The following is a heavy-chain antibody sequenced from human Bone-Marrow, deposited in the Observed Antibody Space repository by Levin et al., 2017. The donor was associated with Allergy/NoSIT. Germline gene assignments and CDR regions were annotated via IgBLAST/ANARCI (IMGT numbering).Heavy chain of an antibody. CDR2: IKQDGSEK. J-gene: IGHJ3*02. CDR3: ARDKASNYDILTGYYMRSYAFDI. CDR1: GFTFSSYW. Sequence: GGSLRLSCAASGFTFSSYWMSWVRQAPGKGLEWVANIKQDGSEKYYVDSVKGRFTISRDNAKNSLYLQMNSLRAEDTAVYYCARDKASNYDILTGYYMRSYAFDIWGQGTMVTVSS. V-gene: IGHV3-7*04. D-gene: IGHD3-9*01.